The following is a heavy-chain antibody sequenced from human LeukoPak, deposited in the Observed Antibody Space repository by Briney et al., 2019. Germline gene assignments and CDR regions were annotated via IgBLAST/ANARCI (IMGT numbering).Heavy chain of an antibody. CDR1: GGSFSGYY. Sequence: SETLSLTCAVYGGSFSGYYWSWIRQPPGKGLEWIGEINHSGSTNYNPSLKSRVTISVDTSKNQFSLKLSSVTAADTAVYYCARDCGGDCYAFDIWGQGTMVTVSS. J-gene: IGHJ3*02. V-gene: IGHV4-34*01. D-gene: IGHD2-21*02. CDR2: INHSGST. CDR3: ARDCGGDCYAFDI.